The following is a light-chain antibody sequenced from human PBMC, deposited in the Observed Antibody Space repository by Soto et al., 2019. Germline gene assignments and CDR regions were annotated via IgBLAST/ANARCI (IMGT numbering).Light chain of an antibody. CDR1: QSVGNSF. V-gene: IGKV3-20*01. CDR2: DTS. Sequence: EVVLTQSPGTLSLSPRGKATLSCRASQSVGNSFVAWYQQKPGQPPRLLIYDTSKRATGIPDRFSGSVSGTDFTLSISRVEPEDFAVFYCQQYGTSEIIFGQGTRLEIK. J-gene: IGKJ5*01. CDR3: QQYGTSEII.